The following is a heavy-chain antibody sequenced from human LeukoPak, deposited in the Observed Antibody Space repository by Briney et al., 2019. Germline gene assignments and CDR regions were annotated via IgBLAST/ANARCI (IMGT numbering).Heavy chain of an antibody. J-gene: IGHJ6*02. CDR1: GGTFSSYA. CDR2: IIPIFGTA. Sequence: ASVKVSCKASGGTFSSYAISWVRQAPGQGLEWMGGIIPIFGTANYAQKFQGRVTTTADESTSTAYMELSSLRSEDTAVYYCARDPRGIAVAGYYYYGMDVWGQGTTVTVSS. CDR3: ARDPRGIAVAGYYYYGMDV. D-gene: IGHD6-19*01. V-gene: IGHV1-69*13.